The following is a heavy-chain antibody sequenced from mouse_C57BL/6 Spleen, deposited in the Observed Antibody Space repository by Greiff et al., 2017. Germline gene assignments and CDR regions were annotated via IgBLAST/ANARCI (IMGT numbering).Heavy chain of an antibody. D-gene: IGHD2-5*01. J-gene: IGHJ1*03. CDR1: GYTFTSYW. CDR2: IDPSDSYT. CDR3: ARGYSNPYWYFDV. V-gene: IGHV1-69*01. Sequence: QVQLQQPGAELVMPGASVKLSCKASGYTFTSYWMHWVKQRPGQGLEWIGEIDPSDSYTNYNQKFKGKSTLTVDKSSSTAYMQLSSLTSEDSAVYYCARGYSNPYWYFDVWGTGTTVTVSS.